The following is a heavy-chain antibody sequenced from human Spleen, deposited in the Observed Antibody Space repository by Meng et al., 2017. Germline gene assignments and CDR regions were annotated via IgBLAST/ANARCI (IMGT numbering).Heavy chain of an antibody. D-gene: IGHD5-12*01. CDR2: ISGSGGST. V-gene: IGHV3-23*01. CDR1: GFTFSSYA. CDR3: AKDHRYSGYDYGWYFDL. J-gene: IGHJ2*01. Sequence: LSLTCAASGFTFSSYAMNWVRQAPGKGLEWVSAISGSGGSTYYADSVKGRFTISRDNSKNTLYLQMNSLRAEDTAVYYCAKDHRYSGYDYGWYFDLWGRGTLVTVSS.